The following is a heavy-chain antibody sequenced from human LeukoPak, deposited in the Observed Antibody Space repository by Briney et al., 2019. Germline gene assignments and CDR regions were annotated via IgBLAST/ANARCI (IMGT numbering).Heavy chain of an antibody. J-gene: IGHJ6*03. CDR2: IIPIFGTA. CDR1: GGTFSSYA. CDR3: AREPQSVEGFGELSPHYYYYYMDV. V-gene: IGHV1-69*05. Sequence: ASVKVSCKASGGTFSSYAISWVRQAPGQGLKWMGRIIPIFGTANYAQKFQGRVTITTDESTSTAYMELSSLRSEDTAVYYCAREPQSVEGFGELSPHYYYYYMDVWGKGTTVTVSS. D-gene: IGHD3-10*01.